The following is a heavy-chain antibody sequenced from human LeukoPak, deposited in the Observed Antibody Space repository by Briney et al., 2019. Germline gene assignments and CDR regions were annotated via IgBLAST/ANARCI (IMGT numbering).Heavy chain of an antibody. Sequence: ASVKVSCKAFGYTFTNYYMHWVRQAPGQGLEWMGIFNPSGGTTTFAQKFQGRVTMTRDTSTSTLYMELSSLRSEDTAVYYCARDHYYGSGSSYGGPDYWGQGTLVTVSS. J-gene: IGHJ4*02. CDR1: GYTFTNYY. V-gene: IGHV1-46*01. CDR3: ARDHYYGSGSSYGGPDY. D-gene: IGHD3-10*01. CDR2: FNPSGGTT.